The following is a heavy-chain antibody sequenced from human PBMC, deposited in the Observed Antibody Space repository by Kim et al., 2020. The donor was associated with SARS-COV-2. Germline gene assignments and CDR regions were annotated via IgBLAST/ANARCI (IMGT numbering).Heavy chain of an antibody. Sequence: SVKVSCKASGCTFTSYAIRWVRQAPGQGLEWMGGIIPIFGTANYAQKFQGRVTITTDESTSTAYMELSSLRSEDTAVYYCARAYYYVSVSYRTLYFDSWGQGTLVTVSS. D-gene: IGHD3-10*01. CDR3: ARAYYYVSVSYRTLYFDS. CDR1: GCTFTSYA. V-gene: IGHV1-69*05. J-gene: IGHJ4*02. CDR2: IIPIFGTA.